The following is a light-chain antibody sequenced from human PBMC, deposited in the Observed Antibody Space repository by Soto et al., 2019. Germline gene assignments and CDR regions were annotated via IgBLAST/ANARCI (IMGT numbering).Light chain of an antibody. V-gene: IGKV3-20*01. Sequence: EIVLTQSPGTLSLSPGDTATLSCRASQSVYSTYLAWYQHKVGQAPRLLIYGSSTRATGIPDRFSGSGSGTDFTLTIRRLEPEDVAVYYCPQYGSSPSTFGQGTKVEVK. CDR3: PQYGSSPST. J-gene: IGKJ1*01. CDR1: QSVYSTY. CDR2: GSS.